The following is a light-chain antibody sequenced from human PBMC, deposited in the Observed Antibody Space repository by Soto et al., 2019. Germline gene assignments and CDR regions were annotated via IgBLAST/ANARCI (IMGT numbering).Light chain of an antibody. CDR2: DAS. J-gene: IGKJ2*01. CDR3: QQYFRCFT. CDR1: QSVTDW. V-gene: IGKV1-5*01. Sequence: DIHLTQSPSPLSASVGDRVTITCRASQSVTDWLAWYQQKPGKAPKLLIYDASSLESGVRSRFSGSVSGTAFSLTLSRLQRVFFGASYYQQYFRCFTCGQETKVELK.